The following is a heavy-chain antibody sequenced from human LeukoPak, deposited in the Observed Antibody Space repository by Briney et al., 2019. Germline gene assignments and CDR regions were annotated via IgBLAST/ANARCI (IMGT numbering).Heavy chain of an antibody. D-gene: IGHD5-12*01. CDR2: ISGDST. CDR3: AKSRATDFDY. CDR1: GFTFDDYA. V-gene: IGHV3-43*02. Sequence: PGGSLRLSCAASGFTFDDYAMHWVRQAPGKGLEWVSLISGDSTYYADSVKGRFTISRDNSKNSLYLQMNSLRTEDTALYYCAKSRATDFDYWAREPWSPSPQ. J-gene: IGHJ4*02.